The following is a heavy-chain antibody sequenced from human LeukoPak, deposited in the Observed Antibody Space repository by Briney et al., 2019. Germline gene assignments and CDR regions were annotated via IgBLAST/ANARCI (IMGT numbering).Heavy chain of an antibody. D-gene: IGHD6-19*01. CDR3: ARGPVQPSYCYYYMDV. J-gene: IGHJ6*03. V-gene: IGHV3-48*03. CDR1: GFTFSSYE. Sequence: PGGSLRLSCAASGFTFSSYEMNWVRQAPGKGLEWVSYISSSGSTIYYADSVKGRFTISRDNAKNSLYLQMNSLRAEDTAVYYCARGPVQPSYCYYYMDVWGKGTTVTVSS. CDR2: ISSSGSTI.